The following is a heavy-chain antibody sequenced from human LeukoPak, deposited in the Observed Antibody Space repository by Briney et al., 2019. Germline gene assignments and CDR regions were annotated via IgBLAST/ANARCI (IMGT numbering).Heavy chain of an antibody. J-gene: IGHJ6*03. CDR2: INSNDGGT. CDR3: ARGSGDDDYGYYYYYYYMDV. V-gene: IGHV1-2*02. CDR1: GCSFTGYY. Sequence: GASVKVSCKASGCSFTGYYIHWVRQAPGEGLEWMGWINSNDGGTDYAQTFLGRVTMTRDTSISTAYMELSRLRSDDTAVYYCARGSGDDDYGYYYYYYYMDVWGKGTTVTISS. D-gene: IGHD4-17*01.